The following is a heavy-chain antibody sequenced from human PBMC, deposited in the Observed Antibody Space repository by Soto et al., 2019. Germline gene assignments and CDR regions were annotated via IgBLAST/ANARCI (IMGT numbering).Heavy chain of an antibody. CDR2: ISGFNGNT. V-gene: IGHV1-18*01. J-gene: IGHJ4*02. CDR1: GYAFTAYG. CDR3: ARDNGQWLVG. Sequence: QVQLVQSGAEVKKPGASVKVSCKASGYAFTAYGISWVRQAPGQGLEWMGRISGFNGNTNYAQTLQGRVTMTTDTSTSTAYMELRSLRSDDTAVYYCARDNGQWLVGWGQGTLVTVSS. D-gene: IGHD6-19*01.